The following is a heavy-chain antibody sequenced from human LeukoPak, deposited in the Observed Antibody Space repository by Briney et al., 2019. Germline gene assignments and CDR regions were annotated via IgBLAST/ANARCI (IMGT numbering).Heavy chain of an antibody. CDR2: INTNTGNP. CDR1: GYTFTGYY. Sequence: ASVKVSCKASGYTFTGYYMHWVRQAPGQGLEWMGWINTNTGNPTYAQGFTGRFVFSLDTSVSTAYLQISSLKAEDIAVYYCARGPRYYGSGTYYFDYWGQGTLVTVSS. J-gene: IGHJ4*02. CDR3: ARGPRYYGSGTYYFDY. D-gene: IGHD3-10*01. V-gene: IGHV7-4-1*02.